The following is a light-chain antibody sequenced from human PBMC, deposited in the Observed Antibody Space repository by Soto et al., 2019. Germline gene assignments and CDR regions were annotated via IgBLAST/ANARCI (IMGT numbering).Light chain of an antibody. CDR1: SSDVGGSNG. J-gene: IGLJ1*01. Sequence: QSALTQPPSVSGSPGQSVAISCTGTSSDVGGSNGVSWYQQPPGTAPKLIIYDVSNRPSGVPDRFSGSKSGNTASLIISGLQAEGEGDYYCSSYTGSSTSVFGTVTKLTVL. CDR3: SSYTGSSTSV. V-gene: IGLV2-18*02. CDR2: DVS.